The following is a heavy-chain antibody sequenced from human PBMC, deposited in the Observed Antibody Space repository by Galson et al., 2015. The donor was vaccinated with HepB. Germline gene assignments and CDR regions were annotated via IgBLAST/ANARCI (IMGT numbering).Heavy chain of an antibody. CDR2: ISGSGATT. CDR1: GFTFSNYA. V-gene: IGHV3-23*01. Sequence: LRLSCAASGFTFSNYALNWVRQGPGKRLEWVAAISGSGATTYYAESVKGRFTISRDNSKNTLHLEMNSLRADDTAVYYCAKANYPGYCSGERSGNCFPLYNFDCWGQGTLVTVSS. CDR3: AKANYPGYCSGERSGNCFPLYNFDC. D-gene: IGHD2-15*01. J-gene: IGHJ4*02.